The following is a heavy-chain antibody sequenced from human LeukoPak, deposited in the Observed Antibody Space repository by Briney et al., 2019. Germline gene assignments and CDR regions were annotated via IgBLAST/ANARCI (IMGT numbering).Heavy chain of an antibody. CDR1: GGSFSGYY. D-gene: IGHD3-9*01. J-gene: IGHJ4*02. Sequence: SETLSLTCAVYGGSFSGYYWSWIRQPPGKGLEWIGEINHSGSTNYNPSLKSRVTISVDTSKNQFSLKLSSVTAADTAVYYCAQTGGVLRYFDWFRDYYFDYWGQGTLVTVSS. CDR3: AQTGGVLRYFDWFRDYYFDY. CDR2: INHSGST. V-gene: IGHV4-34*01.